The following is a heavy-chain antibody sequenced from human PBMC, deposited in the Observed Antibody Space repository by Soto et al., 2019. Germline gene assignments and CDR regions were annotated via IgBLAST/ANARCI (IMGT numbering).Heavy chain of an antibody. J-gene: IGHJ5*02. CDR1: GGTFSSYT. V-gene: IGHV1-69*04. D-gene: IGHD3-22*01. Sequence: RASVKVSCKASGGTFSSYTISWVRQAPGQGLEWMGRIIPILGIANYAQKFQVRVTITADKSTSTAYMELSSLRSEDTAVYYCSRDRNVRDYYDSSCHLNWFAHWGKGTLVTVSS. CDR3: SRDRNVRDYYDSSCHLNWFAH. CDR2: IIPILGIA.